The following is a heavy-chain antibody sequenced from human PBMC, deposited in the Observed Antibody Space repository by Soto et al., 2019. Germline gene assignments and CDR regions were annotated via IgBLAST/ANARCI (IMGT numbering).Heavy chain of an antibody. CDR2: IYYSGST. Sequence: QLQLQESGPGLVKPSETLSLTCTVSGGSISSSSYSWGWIRQPPGKGLEGIGSIYYSGSTYYNPSLKRRVTIPVDTSKNQFSLRVSSVSAADKAVYSCARHSRNSPLVWLGELGSYFYYWSQGTLVTVSS. V-gene: IGHV4-39*01. CDR1: GGSISSSSYS. J-gene: IGHJ4*02. CDR3: ARHSRNSPLVWLGELGSYFYY. D-gene: IGHD3-10*01.